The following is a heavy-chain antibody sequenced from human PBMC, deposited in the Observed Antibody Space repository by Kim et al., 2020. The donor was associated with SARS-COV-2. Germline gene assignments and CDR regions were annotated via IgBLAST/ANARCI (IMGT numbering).Heavy chain of an antibody. Sequence: SETLSLTCTVSGGSISSYYWSWIRQPPGKGLEWIGCIYYRGGTNNDHYLTTRVGRSANTSKNQYSLKLSSVTTPDTAVTDVSRDYDFWIGDAWFDASGRG. CDR2: IYYRGGT. CDR3: SRDYDFWIGDAWFDA. D-gene: IGHD3-3*01. CDR1: GGSISSYY. J-gene: IGHJ5*02. V-gene: IGHV4-59*01.